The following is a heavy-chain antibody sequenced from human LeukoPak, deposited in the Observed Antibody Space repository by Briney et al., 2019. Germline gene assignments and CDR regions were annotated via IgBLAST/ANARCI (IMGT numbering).Heavy chain of an antibody. CDR2: ISYDGSNK. V-gene: IGHV3-30-3*01. Sequence: GRSLRLSCAASGFTFSSYAMHWVRQAPGKGLEWVAVISYDGSNKYYADSVKGRFTISRDNSKNTLYLQMNSLRDEDTAVYYCAKGPLIEVAGTTWDYWGQGTLVTVSS. D-gene: IGHD6-19*01. J-gene: IGHJ4*02. CDR1: GFTFSSYA. CDR3: AKGPLIEVAGTTWDY.